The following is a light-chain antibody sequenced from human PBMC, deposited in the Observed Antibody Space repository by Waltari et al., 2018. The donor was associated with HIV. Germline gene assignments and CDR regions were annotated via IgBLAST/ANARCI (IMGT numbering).Light chain of an antibody. CDR1: QTILYSSNNKNY. J-gene: IGKJ4*01. V-gene: IGKV4-1*01. CDR2: WAS. CDR3: QQYFSSPLT. Sequence: IVMTQSPDSLAVSLGERATIHCKSSQTILYSSNNKNYLTWYQQKPGQPPKLLISWASTRESGVPDRFSGSGSSTDFTLTISSLQAEDVAVYYCQQYFSSPLTFGGGTKVEIK.